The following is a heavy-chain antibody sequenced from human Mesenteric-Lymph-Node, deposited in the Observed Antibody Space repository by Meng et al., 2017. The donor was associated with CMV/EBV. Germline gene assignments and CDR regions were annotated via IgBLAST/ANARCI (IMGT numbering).Heavy chain of an antibody. D-gene: IGHD1-26*01. V-gene: IGHV5-51*01. CDR2: IYPGDSDT. CDR3: ARSLKGGGATFDY. Sequence: YWSWIRQPPGKGLEWMGIIYPGDSDTRYSPSFQGQVTISADKSISTAYLQWSSLKASDTAMYYCARSLKGGGATFDYWGQGTLVTVSS. J-gene: IGHJ4*02. CDR1: YW.